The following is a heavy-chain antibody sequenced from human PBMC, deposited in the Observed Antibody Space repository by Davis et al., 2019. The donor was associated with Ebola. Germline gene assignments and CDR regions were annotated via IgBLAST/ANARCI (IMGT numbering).Heavy chain of an antibody. CDR3: ARGTGLWGRNDY. CDR1: GGSISSFY. CDR2: IYYSGST. Sequence: SETLSLTCPLSGGSISSFYWSWIPQPPGKGLEWIGYIYYSGSTYYNPSLKSRVTISVDTSKNQFSLKLSSLTAADTAVYYCARGTGLWGRNDYWGQGTLVTVSS. V-gene: IGHV4-59*12. J-gene: IGHJ4*02. D-gene: IGHD2-21*01.